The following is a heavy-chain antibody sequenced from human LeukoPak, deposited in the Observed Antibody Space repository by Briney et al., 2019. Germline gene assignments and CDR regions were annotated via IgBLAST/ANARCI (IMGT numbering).Heavy chain of an antibody. CDR2: ISGSGRST. Sequence: GGSLRLSCAASGFSFSRYGMSWVRQAPGKGVEWVALISGSGRSTYYADSVKGLFTISRDNSKNPLHLQMNSLRAADTAVYYCAKDLGYCSGGSCYSPDYGMDVWGQGTTVTVSS. CDR1: GFSFSRYG. V-gene: IGHV3-23*01. J-gene: IGHJ6*02. CDR3: AKDLGYCSGGSCYSPDYGMDV. D-gene: IGHD2-15*01.